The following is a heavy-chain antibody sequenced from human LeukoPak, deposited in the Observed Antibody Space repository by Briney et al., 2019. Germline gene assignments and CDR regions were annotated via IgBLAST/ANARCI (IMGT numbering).Heavy chain of an antibody. D-gene: IGHD2-2*01. CDR3: ARTPYCSSTSCYWSYYYYMDV. Sequence: SGGSLRLSCAASGFTFSSYWMSWVRQAPGKGLEWVANIKQDGSEKCYVDSVKGRFTISRDNAKNSLYLQMNSLKDEAKAGYYCARTPYCSSTSCYWSYYYYMDVWGKGTTVTVSS. V-gene: IGHV3-7*01. CDR2: IKQDGSEK. CDR1: GFTFSSYW. J-gene: IGHJ6*03.